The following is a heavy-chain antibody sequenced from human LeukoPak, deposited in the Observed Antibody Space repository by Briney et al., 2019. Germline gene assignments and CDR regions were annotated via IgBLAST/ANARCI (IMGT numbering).Heavy chain of an antibody. V-gene: IGHV1-69*13. CDR1: GGTFSSYA. CDR3: AWYYYDSSGYYLGYNWFDP. D-gene: IGHD3-22*01. Sequence: SVKVSCKASGGTFSSYAISWVRQAPGQGLEWMGGIIPIFGTANYAQKFQGRVTITADESTSTAYMELSSLRSEDTAVYYCAWYYYDSSGYYLGYNWFDPWGQGTLVTVSS. J-gene: IGHJ5*02. CDR2: IIPIFGTA.